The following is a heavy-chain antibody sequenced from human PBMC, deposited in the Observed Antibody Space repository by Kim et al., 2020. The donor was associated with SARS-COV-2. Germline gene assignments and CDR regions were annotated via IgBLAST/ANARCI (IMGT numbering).Heavy chain of an antibody. CDR2: VHSDEGA. CDR1: GGSVSTRKYY. V-gene: IGHV4-39*07. CDR3: ATIAEVGLNRLDY. J-gene: IGHJ4*02. Sequence: SETLSLTCTVSGGSVSTRKYYWAWIRQPPGKGLEWIASVHSDEGAQYKPSLRSRLTMSLDTSKNQFSLTLTSVTAADTAMFYCATIAEVGLNRLDYWGQGTLVTVSS. D-gene: IGHD6-19*01.